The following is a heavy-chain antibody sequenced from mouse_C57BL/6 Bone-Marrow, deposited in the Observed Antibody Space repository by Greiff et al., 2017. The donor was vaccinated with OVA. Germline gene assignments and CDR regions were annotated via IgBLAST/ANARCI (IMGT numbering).Heavy chain of an antibody. CDR3: ARWRLRRAFDY. D-gene: IGHD2-2*01. Sequence: QVQLQQPGAELVRPGSSVKLSCKASGYTFTSYWMDWVKQRPGQGLEWIGNIYPSDSETHYNQKFKDKATLTVDKSSSTAYMQLSSLTSEDSAVYCCARWRLRRAFDYWGQGTTLTVSS. V-gene: IGHV1-61*01. J-gene: IGHJ2*01. CDR2: IYPSDSET. CDR1: GYTFTSYW.